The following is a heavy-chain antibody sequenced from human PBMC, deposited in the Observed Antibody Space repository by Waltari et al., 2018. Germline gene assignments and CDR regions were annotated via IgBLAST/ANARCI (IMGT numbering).Heavy chain of an antibody. V-gene: IGHV3-7*03. CDR3: ARDFNWGWDF. J-gene: IGHJ4*02. CDR2: IKPDGSQQ. CDR1: GFPFSSNW. D-gene: IGHD7-27*01. Sequence: EVQLVDSGGGLVQPGGSLRLSCAASGFPFSSNWMSWVRQAPGRVLEWLANIKPDGSQQYYVDSVRGRFSISRDNAKNSLYLQLNSLRAEDTAIYYCARDFNWGWDFWGQGTLVTVSS.